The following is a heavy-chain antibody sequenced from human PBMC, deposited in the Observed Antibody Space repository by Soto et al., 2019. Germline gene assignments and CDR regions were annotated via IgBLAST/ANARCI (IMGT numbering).Heavy chain of an antibody. CDR3: ATAEVDY. V-gene: IGHV3-74*01. Sequence: GWSLRLSCAASGFTFVNYWMHWVRQAPGKGLEWVSRMNSDGSTTNYADSVKGRFTVSRDNARNTLHLQMNSLRAEDTAVYYCATAEVDYWGPGTLVTVSS. CDR1: GFTFVNYW. J-gene: IGHJ4*02. CDR2: MNSDGSTT.